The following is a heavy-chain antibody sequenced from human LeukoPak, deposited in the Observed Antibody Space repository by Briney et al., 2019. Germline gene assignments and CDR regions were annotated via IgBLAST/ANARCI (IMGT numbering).Heavy chain of an antibody. CDR2: IYYSGST. V-gene: IGHV4-39*01. CDR3: ARQGIVLMVYATAPGWYFDL. Sequence: SETLSLTCTVSGGSISSYYWGWIRQPPGKGLEWIGSIYYSGSTYYNPSLKSRVTISVDTSKNQFSLKLSSVTAADTAVYYCARQGIVLMVYATAPGWYFDLWGRGTLVTVSS. D-gene: IGHD2-8*01. CDR1: GGSISSYY. J-gene: IGHJ2*01.